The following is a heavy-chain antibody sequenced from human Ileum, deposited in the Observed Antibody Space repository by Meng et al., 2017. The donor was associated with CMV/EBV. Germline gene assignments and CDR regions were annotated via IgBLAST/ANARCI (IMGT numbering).Heavy chain of an antibody. V-gene: IGHV3-48*03. J-gene: IGHJ4*02. CDR1: GFSFSSYE. CDR3: ARVRFLEWLPDY. Sequence: GGSLRLSCAASGFSFSSYEMNWVRQAPGKGLEWVSYISGTGSTLYYADSVKVRFTISRDNAKNSLYLQMNSLRAEDTAVYYCARVRFLEWLPDYWGQGTLVTVSS. CDR2: ISGTGSTL. D-gene: IGHD3-3*01.